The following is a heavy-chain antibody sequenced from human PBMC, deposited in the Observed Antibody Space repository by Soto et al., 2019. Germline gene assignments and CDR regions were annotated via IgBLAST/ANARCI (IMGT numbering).Heavy chain of an antibody. V-gene: IGHV4-59*08. CDR3: ARQDYYYGSGSYYNDWFDP. D-gene: IGHD3-10*01. Sequence: SETLSLTCTVSGGSISSYYWSWIRQPPGKGLEWIGYIYYSGSTNYNPSLKSRVTISVDTSKNQFSLKLSSVTAADTAVYYCARQDYYYGSGSYYNDWFDPWGQGTLVTVSS. CDR2: IYYSGST. CDR1: GGSISSYY. J-gene: IGHJ5*02.